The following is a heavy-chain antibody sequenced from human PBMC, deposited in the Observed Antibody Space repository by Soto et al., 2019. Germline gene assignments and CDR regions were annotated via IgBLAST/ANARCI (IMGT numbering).Heavy chain of an antibody. Sequence: GGSLRLSCAASGFTFSNYAMHWVRQAPGRGLEFVSAISSNGGSTFYANSVKGRLTISRDNSKNTLHLQMGSLRAEDMAVYYCARDRCTNGVCYAPSDYWGQGTLVTVSS. CDR2: ISSNGGST. D-gene: IGHD2-8*01. CDR3: ARDRCTNGVCYAPSDY. J-gene: IGHJ4*02. V-gene: IGHV3-64*01. CDR1: GFTFSNYA.